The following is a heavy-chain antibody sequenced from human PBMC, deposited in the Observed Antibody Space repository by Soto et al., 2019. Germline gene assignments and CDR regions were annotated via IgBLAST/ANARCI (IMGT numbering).Heavy chain of an antibody. CDR2: INAGNGNT. D-gene: IGHD2-8*01. V-gene: IGHV1-3*01. CDR1: GYTFTSYA. J-gene: IGHJ5*02. CDR3: ARGLMVYAIGCFDP. Sequence: ASVKVSCKASGYTFTSYAMHWVRQAPGQRLEWKGWINAGNGNTKYSQKFQGRVTITKDTSASTAYMELSSLRSEDTAVYYCARGLMVYAIGCFDPWGQGTLVTVSS.